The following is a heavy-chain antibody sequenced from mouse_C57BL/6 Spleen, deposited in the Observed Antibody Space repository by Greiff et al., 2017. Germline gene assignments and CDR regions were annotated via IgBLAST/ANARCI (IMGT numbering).Heavy chain of an antibody. J-gene: IGHJ3*01. V-gene: IGHV1-54*01. Sequence: QVQLQQSGAELVRPGTSVKVSCKASGYAFTNYLIEWVKQRPGQGLEWIGVINPGSGGTNYNEKFKGKATLTADKSSSTAYMQLSSLPSEDSAVYFCARWGYYDYGAFAYWGQGTLVTVSA. CDR3: ARWGYYDYGAFAY. CDR2: INPGSGGT. CDR1: GYAFTNYL. D-gene: IGHD2-4*01.